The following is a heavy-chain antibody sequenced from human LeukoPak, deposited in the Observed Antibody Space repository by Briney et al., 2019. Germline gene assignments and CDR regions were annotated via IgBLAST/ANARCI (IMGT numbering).Heavy chain of an antibody. CDR2: ISSSSSYI. V-gene: IGHV3-21*04. CDR1: GFTFSSYS. J-gene: IGHJ5*02. D-gene: IGHD7-27*01. CDR3: ARDAPRVIPLGFDP. Sequence: PGGSLRLSCAASGFTFSSYSMNWVRQAPGKGLEWVSSISSSSSYIYYADSVKGRFTISRDNAKNSLYLQMNSLRAEDTAVYYCARDAPRVIPLGFDPWGQGTLVTVSS.